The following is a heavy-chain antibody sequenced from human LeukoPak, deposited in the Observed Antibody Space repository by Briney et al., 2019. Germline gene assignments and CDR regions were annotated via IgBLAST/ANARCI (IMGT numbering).Heavy chain of an antibody. D-gene: IGHD2-8*01. J-gene: IGHJ4*02. CDR2: IKPDGSEI. V-gene: IGHV3-7*01. CDR3: VTGHYTNSAG. Sequence: PGGSLRLSCAASGFTFSDAWMNWVRQAPGKGLEWVANIKPDGSEIYHADSVKGRFTISRDNAKNSLYLHMSSLRAEDTAVYYCVTGHYTNSAGWGQGTLVTVSS. CDR1: GFTFSDAW.